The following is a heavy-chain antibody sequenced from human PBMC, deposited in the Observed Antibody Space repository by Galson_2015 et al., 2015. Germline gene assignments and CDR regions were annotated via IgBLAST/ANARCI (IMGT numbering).Heavy chain of an antibody. J-gene: IGHJ6*02. D-gene: IGHD6-19*01. CDR2: IVVGSGNT. V-gene: IGHV1-58*02. CDR3: AAGFIAVAGTPYYYHYYGWDG. CDR1: GFSFSSSA. Sequence: SVKVSCKASGFSFSSSAMQWVRQDRGQRLEWIGWIVVGSGNTNYAQKFQERVTITRDMSTSTAYMELSSLRSEDTAVYYCAAGFIAVAGTPYYYHYYGWDGWGQGTTVTVSS.